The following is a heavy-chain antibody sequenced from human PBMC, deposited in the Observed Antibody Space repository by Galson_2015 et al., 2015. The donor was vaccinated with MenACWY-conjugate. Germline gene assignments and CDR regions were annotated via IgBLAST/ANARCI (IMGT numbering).Heavy chain of an antibody. CDR3: AKGWVRAGPGS. V-gene: IGHV3-7*03. J-gene: IGHJ5*02. CDR2: LNRDGSEK. D-gene: IGHD6-19*01. CDR1: GYTFSDSW. Sequence: SLRLSCAASGYTFSDSWMMWVRQTPGKGLEWVASLNRDGSEKYYVDSVKGRFTISRDNTENALYLQMSSLRDEDTAVYYCAKGWVRAGPGSCGRGTLVTVSS.